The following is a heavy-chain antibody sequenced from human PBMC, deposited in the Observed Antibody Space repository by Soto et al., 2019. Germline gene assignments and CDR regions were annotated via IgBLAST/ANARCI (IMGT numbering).Heavy chain of an antibody. V-gene: IGHV1-69*13. CDR1: GGTFSSYA. CDR2: IIPIFGTA. J-gene: IGHJ4*02. D-gene: IGHD3-10*01. CDR3: ASGGFGEFNLDY. Sequence: SVKVSCKASGGTFSSYAISWVRQAPGQGLEWMGGIIPIFGTANYAQKFQGRVTITADESTSTAYMELSSLRSEDTAVYYCASGGFGEFNLDYWGQGTLVTVSS.